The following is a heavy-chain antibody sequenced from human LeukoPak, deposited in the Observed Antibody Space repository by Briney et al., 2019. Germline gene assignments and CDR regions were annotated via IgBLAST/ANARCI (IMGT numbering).Heavy chain of an antibody. CDR3: AKGSAAAGYSYGNDY. D-gene: IGHD5-18*01. J-gene: IGHJ4*02. CDR1: GFTFSSYA. CDR2: ISGSGGIT. Sequence: GGSLRLSCAASGFTFSSYAMSWVRQAPGKGLEWVSGISGSGGITYYADSVKGRFTISRDNSENRLYLQMNSLRAEDTAVYYCAKGSAAAGYSYGNDYWGQGTLVTVSS. V-gene: IGHV3-23*01.